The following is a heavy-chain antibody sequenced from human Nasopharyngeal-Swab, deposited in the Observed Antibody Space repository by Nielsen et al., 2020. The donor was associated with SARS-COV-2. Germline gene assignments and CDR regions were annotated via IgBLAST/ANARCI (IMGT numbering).Heavy chain of an antibody. CDR1: GFTFGYYG. Sequence: GGSLRLSCAASGFTFGYYGMHWVRQAPGKGLEWVAVISYDGSKKYYVDSVKGRLTISIDNSKNTLYLQMNSLRAEDTAMYYCARDIGHSSGWYSYYSYGMDVWGQGTTVTVSS. D-gene: IGHD6-19*01. CDR3: ARDIGHSSGWYSYYSYGMDV. V-gene: IGHV3-30*03. CDR2: ISYDGSKK. J-gene: IGHJ6*02.